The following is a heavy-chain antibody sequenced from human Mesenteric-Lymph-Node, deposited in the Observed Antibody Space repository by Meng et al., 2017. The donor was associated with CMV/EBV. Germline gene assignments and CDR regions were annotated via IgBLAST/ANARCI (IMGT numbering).Heavy chain of an antibody. J-gene: IGHJ6*02. D-gene: IGHD3-10*01. CDR2: INPNSGGT. CDR3: ARDPDPAPAGESYYGMDV. CDR1: GYTFTGYY. Sequence: ASVKVSCKASGYTFTGYYMHWVRQAPGQGLEWMGWINPNSGGTNYAQKFQGRVTMTRDTSISTAYMELSRLRSDDTPVYYCARDPDPAPAGESYYGMDVWGQGTTVTVSS. V-gene: IGHV1-2*02.